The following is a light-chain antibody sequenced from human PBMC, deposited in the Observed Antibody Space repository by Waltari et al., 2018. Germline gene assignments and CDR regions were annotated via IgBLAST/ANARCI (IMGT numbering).Light chain of an antibody. CDR3: QHYYGWSRT. Sequence: EIVIKQSPATLSLVPGETATLSCRASQSVSNNLAWYQQIGCQSPRLLLYGVSNRAVGVPERFSGSGSGTDFTLTITDLQSEDFAIYYCQHYYGWSRTFVQGTKV. CDR2: GVS. CDR1: QSVSNN. J-gene: IGKJ1*01. V-gene: IGKV3-15*01.